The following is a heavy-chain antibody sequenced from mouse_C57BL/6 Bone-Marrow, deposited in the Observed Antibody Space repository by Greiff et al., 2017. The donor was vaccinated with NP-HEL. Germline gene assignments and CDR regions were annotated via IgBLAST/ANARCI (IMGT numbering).Heavy chain of an antibody. V-gene: IGHV10-1*01. CDR3: VRHLYDYDGYFDV. J-gene: IGHJ1*03. CDR1: GFSFNTYA. Sequence: GGGLVQPKGSLKLSCAASGFSFNTYAMNWVRQAPGKGLEWVARIRSKSNNYATYYADSVKDRFTISRDDSESMLYLQMNNLKTEDTAMYYCVRHLYDYDGYFDVWGTGTTVTVSS. D-gene: IGHD2-4*01. CDR2: IRSKSNNYAT.